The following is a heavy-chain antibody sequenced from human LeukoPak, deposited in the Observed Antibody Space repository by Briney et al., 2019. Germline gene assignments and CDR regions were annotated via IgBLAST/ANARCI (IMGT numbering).Heavy chain of an antibody. V-gene: IGHV4-39*01. J-gene: IGHJ5*02. CDR2: TYYSGST. Sequence: SETLSLTCTVSGGSISSSSYYWGWIRQPPGKGLEWIGSTYYSGSTYYNPSLKSRVTISVDTSKNQFSLKLSSVTAADTAVYYCAVLVPAAPAGPWGQGTLVTVSS. CDR3: AVLVPAAPAGP. CDR1: GGSISSSSYY. D-gene: IGHD2-2*01.